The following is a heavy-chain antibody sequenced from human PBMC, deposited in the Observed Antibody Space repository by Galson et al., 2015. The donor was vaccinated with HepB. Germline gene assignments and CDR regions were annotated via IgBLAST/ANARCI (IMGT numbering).Heavy chain of an antibody. CDR3: ARGGEAAAGSFDY. D-gene: IGHD6-13*01. V-gene: IGHV3-30*04. CDR1: GFTFSSYA. Sequence: SLRLSCAASGFTFSSYAMHWVRQAPGKGLEWVAVISYDGSNKYYADAVKGRFTISRDNSKNTLYLQMNSLRAEDTAVYYRARGGEAAAGSFDYWGQGTLVTVSS. CDR2: ISYDGSNK. J-gene: IGHJ4*02.